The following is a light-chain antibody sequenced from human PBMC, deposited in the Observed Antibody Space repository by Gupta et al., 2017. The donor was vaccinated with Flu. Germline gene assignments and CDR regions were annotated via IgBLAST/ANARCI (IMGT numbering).Light chain of an antibody. CDR2: GAS. CDR3: QPLSRSPPGFT. V-gene: IGKV3-20*01. J-gene: IGKJ3*01. Sequence: LVLTQSADTLSLSPGERATLSCRASESLSSSYFAWYQQRPGQVPRLLIYGASNRATGIPDRFSGSAPGTDFTLTISRREPEDFAVYYCQPLSRSPPGFTFGPGTKVNVK. CDR1: ESLSSSY.